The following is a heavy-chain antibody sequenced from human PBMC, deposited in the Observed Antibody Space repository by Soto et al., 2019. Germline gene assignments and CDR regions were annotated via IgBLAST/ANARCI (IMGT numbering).Heavy chain of an antibody. V-gene: IGHV3-23*01. CDR2: ISGNGGST. CDR1: GFTFSSHA. CDR3: AKVWGTTMIRGGFDY. Sequence: EVQLLESGGGLVQPGGSLRVSCAASGFTFSSHAMNWVRQAPGEGLGWGSAISGNGGSTYYADSVKGRFTISRDNSKNTLYLQMNSLRAEDTAVYYCAKVWGTTMIRGGFDYWGQGTLVTVSS. J-gene: IGHJ4*02. D-gene: IGHD3-10*01.